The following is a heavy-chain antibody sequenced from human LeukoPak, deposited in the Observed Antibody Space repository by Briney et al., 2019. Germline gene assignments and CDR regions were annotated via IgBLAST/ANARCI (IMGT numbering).Heavy chain of an antibody. Sequence: GRSLRLSCAASGFTFSSYGMHWVRQAPGKGLEWVAVIWYDGSNKYYADSVKGRFTISRDNSKNTLYLQMNSLRAEDTAVYYCATVHREGGYNPFDYWGQGTLVTVSS. V-gene: IGHV3-33*01. D-gene: IGHD5-24*01. CDR2: IWYDGSNK. J-gene: IGHJ4*02. CDR3: ATVHREGGYNPFDY. CDR1: GFTFSSYG.